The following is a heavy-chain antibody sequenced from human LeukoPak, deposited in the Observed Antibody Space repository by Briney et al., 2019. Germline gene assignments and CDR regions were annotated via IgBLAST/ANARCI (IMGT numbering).Heavy chain of an antibody. Sequence: GGSLRLSCAASGFAFSTYGMHWVRQAPGKGLEWVTLIRYDGSNKYNADSVKGRFTISRDNSKNTLYLQMNSLRSEDTAVYYCARGLLYGSGSYYFYWGQGTLVTVSS. CDR3: ARGLLYGSGSYYFY. J-gene: IGHJ4*02. CDR1: GFAFSTYG. CDR2: IRYDGSNK. D-gene: IGHD3-10*01. V-gene: IGHV3-30*02.